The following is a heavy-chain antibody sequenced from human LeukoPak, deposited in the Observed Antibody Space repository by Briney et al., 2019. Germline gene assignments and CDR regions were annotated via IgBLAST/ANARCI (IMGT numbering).Heavy chain of an antibody. Sequence: ASVKVSCKASGGTFSSCAISWVRQAPGQGLEWMGRIIPILGIANYAQKFRGRVTITADKSTSTAYMELSSLRSEDTAVYYCARDSSGYLFDYWGQGTLVTVSS. V-gene: IGHV1-69*04. J-gene: IGHJ4*02. CDR1: GGTFSSCA. D-gene: IGHD3-22*01. CDR3: ARDSSGYLFDY. CDR2: IIPILGIA.